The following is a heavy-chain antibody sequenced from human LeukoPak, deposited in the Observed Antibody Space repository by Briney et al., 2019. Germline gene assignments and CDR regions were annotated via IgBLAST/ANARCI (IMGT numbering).Heavy chain of an antibody. Sequence: GGSLRLSCAASGLTFSNYAMSWVRQAPGKGLEWVSGTSGSGDTTYYADSVKGRFTISRDNSKNTLYLQMNSLRAEDTALYYCAKRRDLWFGESVDYYYGMDVWGQGTTVTVSS. D-gene: IGHD3-10*01. CDR1: GLTFSNYA. CDR3: AKRRDLWFGESVDYYYGMDV. CDR2: TSGSGDTT. J-gene: IGHJ6*02. V-gene: IGHV3-23*01.